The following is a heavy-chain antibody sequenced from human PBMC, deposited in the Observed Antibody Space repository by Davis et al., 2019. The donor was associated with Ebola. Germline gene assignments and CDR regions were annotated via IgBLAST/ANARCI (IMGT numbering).Heavy chain of an antibody. V-gene: IGHV2-70*04. CDR2: IDWDDDK. Sequence: SGPTLVKPTQTLTLTCTFSGFSLSTSGMRVSWIRQPPGKALEWLARIDWDDDKFYSTSLKTRLTISKDTSKNQVVLTMTNMDPVDTATYYCARSNYDYIWGSPYFDYWGQGTLVTVSS. J-gene: IGHJ4*02. CDR1: GFSLSTSGMR. D-gene: IGHD3-16*01. CDR3: ARSNYDYIWGSPYFDY.